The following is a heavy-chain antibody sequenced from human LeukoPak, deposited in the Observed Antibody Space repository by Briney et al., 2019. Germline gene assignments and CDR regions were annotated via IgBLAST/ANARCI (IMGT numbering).Heavy chain of an antibody. D-gene: IGHD3-10*01. V-gene: IGHV3-11*06. J-gene: IGHJ4*02. CDR3: ARDGWFGELDKDHFDY. CDR2: ISLSSTYT. CDR1: GFTFSDYH. Sequence: GGSLRLSCAASGFTFSDYHMSWNRQAPGKGLEWVSYISLSSTYTNYADSVKGRFTISRDNAKNLLYLQMNSLRVEDTAVYYCARDGWFGELDKDHFDYWGQGTLVTVSS.